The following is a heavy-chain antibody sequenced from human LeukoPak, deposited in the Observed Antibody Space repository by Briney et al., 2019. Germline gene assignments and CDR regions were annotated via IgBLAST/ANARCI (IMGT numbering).Heavy chain of an antibody. CDR1: GFTFSSYA. V-gene: IGHV3-23*01. Sequence: GGSLRLSCAASGFTFSSYAMSWVRQAPGKGLEWVSAISGSGGSTYYADSVKGRFTISRDNSKNTLYLQMNSLRAEDTAVYYCAKSLGLTGGMITYYYGMDVWGQGTTVTVSS. CDR3: AKSLGLTGGMITYYYGMDV. CDR2: ISGSGGST. D-gene: IGHD3-16*01. J-gene: IGHJ6*02.